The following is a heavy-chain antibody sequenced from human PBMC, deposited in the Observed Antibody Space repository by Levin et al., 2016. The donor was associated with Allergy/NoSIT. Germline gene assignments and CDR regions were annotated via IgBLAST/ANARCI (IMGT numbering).Heavy chain of an antibody. CDR2: IIPILGIA. D-gene: IGHD3-9*01. J-gene: IGHJ4*02. CDR3: ARVRWDFDWLHDY. CDR1: GGTFSSYT. V-gene: IGHV1-69*02. Sequence: SVKVSCKASGGTFSSYTISWVRQAPGQGLEWMGRIIPILGIANYAQKFQGRVTITADKSTSTAYMELSSLRSEDTAVYYCARVRWDFDWLHDYWGQGTLVTVSS.